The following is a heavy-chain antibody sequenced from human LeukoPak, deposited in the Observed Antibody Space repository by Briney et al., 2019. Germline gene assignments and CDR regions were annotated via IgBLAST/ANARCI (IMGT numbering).Heavy chain of an antibody. CDR3: AKDLLPRNYDSSGYYRRGSFDY. Sequence: GGSLRLPCAASGFTFSSYAMSWVRQAPGEGLEWVSAISGSGGSTYYADSVKGRFTISRDNSKNTLYLQMNSLRAEDTAVYYCAKDLLPRNYDSSGYYRRGSFDYWGQGTLVTVSS. J-gene: IGHJ4*02. D-gene: IGHD3-22*01. CDR1: GFTFSSYA. CDR2: ISGSGGST. V-gene: IGHV3-23*01.